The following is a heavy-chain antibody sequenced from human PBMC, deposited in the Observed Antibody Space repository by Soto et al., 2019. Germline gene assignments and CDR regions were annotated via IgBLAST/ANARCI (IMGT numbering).Heavy chain of an antibody. CDR3: ARAPPTPYDIWTGYPSRWFDP. D-gene: IGHD3-9*01. CDR2: ISAYNGNT. Sequence: QVQLVQSGAEVKKPGASVKVSCKASGYTFTSYGISWVRQAPGQGLEWMGWISAYNGNTNYAQKLQGRVTMTTDTSTRTANRKLGSRRSDDTAVYYCARAPPTPYDIWTGYPSRWFDPWGQGTLDTVSS. J-gene: IGHJ5*02. CDR1: GYTFTSYG. V-gene: IGHV1-18*01.